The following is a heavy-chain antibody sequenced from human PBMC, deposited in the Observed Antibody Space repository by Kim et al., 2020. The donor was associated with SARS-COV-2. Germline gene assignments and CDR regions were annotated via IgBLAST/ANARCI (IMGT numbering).Heavy chain of an antibody. CDR3: ARSSSVGSGDFDC. V-gene: IGHV1-3*01. Sequence: ASVKVSCKASGYTFTTYALHWVRQAPGQSIEWMGWISPGKGNTKYSQKLQGRVTITRDASASTVYMDLSSLRSEDTAVYYCARSSSVGSGDFDCWGQGTLVTVSS. J-gene: IGHJ4*02. CDR2: ISPGKGNT. CDR1: GYTFTTYA. D-gene: IGHD6-6*01.